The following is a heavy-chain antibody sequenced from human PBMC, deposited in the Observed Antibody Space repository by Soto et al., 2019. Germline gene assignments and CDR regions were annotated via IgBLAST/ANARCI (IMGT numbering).Heavy chain of an antibody. CDR3: ARDGYWRNAVCQNGEDY. CDR2: ISAYNGNT. CDR1: GYTFTSYG. D-gene: IGHD3-22*01. Sequence: ASVKVSCKASGYTFTSYGISWVRQAPGQGLEWMGWISAYNGNTNYAQKFQGRVTMTTDTSTSTAYMELRSLRSDDTAVYYCARDGYWRNAVCQNGEDYWGQGTLVTVSS. V-gene: IGHV1-18*01. J-gene: IGHJ4*02.